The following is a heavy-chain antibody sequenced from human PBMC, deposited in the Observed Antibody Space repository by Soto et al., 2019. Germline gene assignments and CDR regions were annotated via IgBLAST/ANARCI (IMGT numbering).Heavy chain of an antibody. CDR3: ARTDILLYGMDV. CDR2: IIPIFGTA. CDR1: GGTFSSYA. J-gene: IGHJ6*02. D-gene: IGHD3-9*01. Sequence: VASVKVSCKASGGTFSSYAISWVRQAPGQGLEWMGGIIPIFGTANYAQKFQGRVTITADESTSTAYMELSSLRSEDTAVYYCARTDILLYGMDVWGQGTTVTVSS. V-gene: IGHV1-69*13.